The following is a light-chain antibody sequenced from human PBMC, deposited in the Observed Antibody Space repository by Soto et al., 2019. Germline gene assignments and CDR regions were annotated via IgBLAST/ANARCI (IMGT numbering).Light chain of an antibody. CDR1: SSNIGSNT. CDR2: SNN. V-gene: IGLV1-44*01. J-gene: IGLJ2*01. Sequence: QSVLTQPPSASGTPGQRVTISCSGSSSNIGSNTVNWYQQLPGTAPKLLIYSNNQRPSGVPDRFSGSKSGTSASLAISGLQSEDGADYYCAAWDVSLNGVVFGGGTKLTVL. CDR3: AAWDVSLNGVV.